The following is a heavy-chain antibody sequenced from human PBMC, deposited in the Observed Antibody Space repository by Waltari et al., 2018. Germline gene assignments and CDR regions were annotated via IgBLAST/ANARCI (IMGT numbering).Heavy chain of an antibody. J-gene: IGHJ6*03. CDR3: ATKRLRFLEGKDYYYYMDV. D-gene: IGHD3-3*01. CDR2: FDPEDGET. Sequence: EVQLVQSGAEVKKPGATVKISCKASGYTFTDYYMHWVQQAPGKGLEWMGRFDPEDGETIYAEKFQVRVTITADTSTDTAYMELSSLRSEDTAVYYCATKRLRFLEGKDYYYYMDVWGKGTTVTVSS. V-gene: IGHV1-69-2*01. CDR1: GYTFTDYY.